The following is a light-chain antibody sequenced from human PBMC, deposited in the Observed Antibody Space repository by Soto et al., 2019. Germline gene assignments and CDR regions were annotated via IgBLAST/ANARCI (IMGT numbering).Light chain of an antibody. CDR1: QGISNW. V-gene: IGKV1-12*01. J-gene: IGKJ3*01. CDR3: QQTNSFPLT. Sequence: DIQMTQSPSSVSASAGDRVTITFRASQGISNWLAWYQQKPGKAPKLLIYGASSLQTGVPSRFRGSGFGTDFSLTISSLQPADFATYYCQQTNSFPLTFGTGIKVDI. CDR2: GAS.